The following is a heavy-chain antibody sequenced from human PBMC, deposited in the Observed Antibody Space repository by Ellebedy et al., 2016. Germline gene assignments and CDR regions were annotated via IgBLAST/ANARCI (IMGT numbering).Heavy chain of an antibody. Sequence: SETLSLXXAVYGGSFSGYYWSWIRQPPGKGLEWIGEINHSGSTNYNPSLKSRVTISVDTSKNQFSLKLSSVTAADTAVYYCARDRGYRPLWGQGTMVTVSS. D-gene: IGHD3-10*01. CDR3: ARDRGYRPL. V-gene: IGHV4-34*01. CDR2: INHSGST. J-gene: IGHJ3*01. CDR1: GGSFSGYY.